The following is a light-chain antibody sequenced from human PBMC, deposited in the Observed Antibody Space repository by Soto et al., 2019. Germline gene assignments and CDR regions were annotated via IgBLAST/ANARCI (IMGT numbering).Light chain of an antibody. V-gene: IGKV3-15*01. Sequence: VMTQSPATLSLSPGDSATLSCRASQSVSSNLAWYQQKRGQAPRLLIYGASSRATGIPDSFSGSGSGTDFTLTISRLEPEDFATYFCQQLNTYSSFGGGTKVDIK. CDR1: QSVSSN. CDR2: GAS. CDR3: QQLNTYSS. J-gene: IGKJ4*01.